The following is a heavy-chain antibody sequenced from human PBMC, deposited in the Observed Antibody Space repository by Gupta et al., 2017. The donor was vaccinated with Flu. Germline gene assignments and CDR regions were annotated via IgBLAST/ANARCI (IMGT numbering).Heavy chain of an antibody. CDR1: GFTFSSYW. J-gene: IGHJ6*02. D-gene: IGHD3-3*01. V-gene: IGHV3-7*04. Sequence: EVQLVESGGGLVQPGGSLRLSCAASGFTFSSYWMSWVRQAPGKGLEWVANIKQDGSEKYYVDSVKGRFTISRDNAKNSLYLQMNSLRAEDTAVYYCARTENQASYYDFWSGYYTVSSFLMDVWGQGTTVTVSS. CDR3: ARTENQASYYDFWSGYYTVSSFLMDV. CDR2: IKQDGSEK.